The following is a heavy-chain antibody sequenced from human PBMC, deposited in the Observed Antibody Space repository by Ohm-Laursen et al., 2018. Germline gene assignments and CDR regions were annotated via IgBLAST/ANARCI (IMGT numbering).Heavy chain of an antibody. D-gene: IGHD3-22*01. CDR1: GASISSEY. CDR2: IYYRGTT. CDR3: ARIESDSGGYWYFGMDV. Sequence: PGTLSLTCIVSGASISSEYWTWIRQPPGKGLEWIGYIYYRGTTNYNPSLKSRVTISVDTSKNQFSLKLSSVTAADTALYYCARIESDSGGYWYFGMDVWGQGTTVTVSS. J-gene: IGHJ6*02. V-gene: IGHV4-59*01.